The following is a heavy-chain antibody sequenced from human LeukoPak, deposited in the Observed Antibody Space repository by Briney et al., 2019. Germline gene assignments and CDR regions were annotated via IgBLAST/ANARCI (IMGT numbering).Heavy chain of an antibody. CDR2: IYYSGST. V-gene: IGHV4-59*08. D-gene: IGHD6-6*01. CDR1: GGSISSYY. J-gene: IGHJ5*02. Sequence: SEILSLTCTVSGGSISSYYWSWIRQPPGKGLEWIGYIYYSGSTNYNPSLKSRVTISVDTSKNQFSLKLSSVTAADTAVYYCARHSRIAAPSWFDPWGQGTLVTVSS. CDR3: ARHSRIAAPSWFDP.